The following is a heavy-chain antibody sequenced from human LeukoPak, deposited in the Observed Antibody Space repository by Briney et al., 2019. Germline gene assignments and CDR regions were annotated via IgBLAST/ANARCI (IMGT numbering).Heavy chain of an antibody. D-gene: IGHD6-6*01. Sequence: GGSLRLSCAASGFTFSSYAMTWVRQAPGKGLEWVSGISGRGSSTYYADSVKGRFTISRDNSKNTLYLQMNSLRAEDTAIYYCARDGQYSSWAGDFDYWGQGTLVTVSS. V-gene: IGHV3-23*01. CDR3: ARDGQYSSWAGDFDY. CDR1: GFTFSSYA. J-gene: IGHJ4*02. CDR2: ISGRGSST.